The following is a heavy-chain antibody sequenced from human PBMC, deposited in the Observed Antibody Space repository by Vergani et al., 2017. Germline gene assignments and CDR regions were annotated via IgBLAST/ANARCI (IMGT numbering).Heavy chain of an antibody. CDR3: ARAPGVVYCSSTSCYPDY. CDR2: IWYDGSNK. J-gene: IGHJ4*02. V-gene: IGHV3-33*01. D-gene: IGHD2-2*01. CDR1: GFTFSSYG. Sequence: QVQLVESGGGVVQPGRSLRLSCAASGFTFSSYGMHWVRQAPGKGLEWVAVIWYDGSNKYYADSVKGRFTISRDNSKNTLYLQMNSLRAEDTAVYYCARAPGVVYCSSTSCYPDYWGQGTLVTVSS.